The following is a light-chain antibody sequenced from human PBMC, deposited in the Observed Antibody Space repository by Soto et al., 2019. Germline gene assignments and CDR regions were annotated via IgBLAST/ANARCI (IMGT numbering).Light chain of an antibody. V-gene: IGKV3-15*01. Sequence: EILMTQSPDSLSESPGETATLSCRASQSLNTDLAWYQQKPGQAPRLLLYGASTRATGISTRFSGGGSGTEFTLTISGLQSEDSAVYYCQQYKSWPPITFGQGTRLEI. J-gene: IGKJ5*01. CDR3: QQYKSWPPIT. CDR1: QSLNTD. CDR2: GAS.